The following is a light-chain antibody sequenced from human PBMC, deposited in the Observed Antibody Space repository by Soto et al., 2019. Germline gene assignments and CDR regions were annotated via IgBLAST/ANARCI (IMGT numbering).Light chain of an antibody. CDR2: EVT. CDR1: SSDVGGYNY. J-gene: IGLJ1*01. CDR3: SSSTRSSTLGNV. Sequence: QSALTQPASVSGSPGQSITISCTGTSSDVGGYNYVSWYQQHPGKAPKLMIYEVTSRPSGVSNRFSGSKSGNTASLTISGLQAEDEADYYCSSSTRSSTLGNVFGTGTKVTVL. V-gene: IGLV2-14*01.